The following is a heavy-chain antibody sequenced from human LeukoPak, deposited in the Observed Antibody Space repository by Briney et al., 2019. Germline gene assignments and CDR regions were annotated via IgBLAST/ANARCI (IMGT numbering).Heavy chain of an antibody. CDR2: VDYGGNT. CDR3: ARNGYYDSYFEY. V-gene: IGHV4-59*01. Sequence: SETLSLTCTVSGGSISTYYWTWIRQPPGKGLEWIGYVDYGGNTDYNPSLKSRVTISVDMSKNQFSLRLSSVTAADTAVYYCARNGYYDSYFEYWGQGILVTVSS. J-gene: IGHJ4*02. D-gene: IGHD3-22*01. CDR1: GGSISTYY.